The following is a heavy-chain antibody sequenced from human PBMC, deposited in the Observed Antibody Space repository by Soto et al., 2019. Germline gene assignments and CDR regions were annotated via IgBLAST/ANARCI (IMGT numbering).Heavy chain of an antibody. Sequence: PSETLSLTCSVSGGSISSYYWSWIRQPPGKGLEWIGYIYYSGSTNYNPSLKSRVTISVDTSKNQFSLKLSSVTAADTAVYYCARRYGGNFDYWGQGTLVTV. V-gene: IGHV4-59*01. CDR3: ARRYGGNFDY. J-gene: IGHJ4*02. CDR2: IYYSGST. D-gene: IGHD3-16*01. CDR1: GGSISSYY.